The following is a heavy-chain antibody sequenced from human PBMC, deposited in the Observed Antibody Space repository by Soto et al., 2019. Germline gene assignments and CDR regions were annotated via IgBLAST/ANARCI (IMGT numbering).Heavy chain of an antibody. D-gene: IGHD1-26*01. Sequence: PGGSLKLSCAASGFSFSSYAMTWVRQAPGRGLEWVSAISGSGSPTYYADSVKGRFTISRDNSKNTLYLQMNSLRADDTAFYYCARDMSGGTYNYYYGMDVWGQGTTVTVSS. J-gene: IGHJ6*02. CDR1: GFSFSSYA. V-gene: IGHV3-23*01. CDR3: ARDMSGGTYNYYYGMDV. CDR2: ISGSGSPT.